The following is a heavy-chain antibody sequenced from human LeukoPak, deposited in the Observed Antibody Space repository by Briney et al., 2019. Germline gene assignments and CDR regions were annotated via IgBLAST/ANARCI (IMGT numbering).Heavy chain of an antibody. J-gene: IGHJ6*03. CDR3: ARANSSLRDHYLMDV. D-gene: IGHD6-13*01. CDR1: GGSLGDDF. CDR2: VHYSGST. Sequence: SETLSLTCSVSGGSLGDDFWTWMRQPPGKGLEWIGYVHYSGSTKYHPSLKSRVTMSIDTSMTQFSLNLRSVTAADTATYYCARANSSLRDHYLMDVWGKGTTVTVSS. V-gene: IGHV4-59*01.